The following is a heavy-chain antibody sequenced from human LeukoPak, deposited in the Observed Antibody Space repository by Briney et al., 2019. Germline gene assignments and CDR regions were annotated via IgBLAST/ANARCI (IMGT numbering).Heavy chain of an antibody. V-gene: IGHV3-21*01. CDR1: RFTFSSYT. CDR2: LSGSSSYL. CDR3: ARVVWGQLTYFFDY. D-gene: IGHD3-16*01. J-gene: IGHJ4*02. Sequence: GGSLRLSCAASRFTFSSYTMKWVRQAPGRGLEGVSSLSGSSSYLYYADSVKGRFTISRDNARNSLYLQMDSLRAEDTAVYYCARVVWGQLTYFFDYWGQGTLVTVSS.